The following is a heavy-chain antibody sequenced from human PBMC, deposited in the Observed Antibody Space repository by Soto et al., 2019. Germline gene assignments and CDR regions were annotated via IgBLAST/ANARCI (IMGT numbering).Heavy chain of an antibody. Sequence: QVQLVESGGGVVQSGGSLRLSCAAPGFTFSLYALHWVRQAPGKGLEWVAVMSPNGNNHYYAYSVKGPFTISSDTSKSTLYLQMTSLRPDYTAVYYCRTGANFYYDTSRYWGEGTLVTVSS. D-gene: IGHD3-22*01. CDR3: RTGANFYYDTSRY. V-gene: IGHV3-30-3*01. CDR2: MSPNGNNH. J-gene: IGHJ4*02. CDR1: GFTFSLYA.